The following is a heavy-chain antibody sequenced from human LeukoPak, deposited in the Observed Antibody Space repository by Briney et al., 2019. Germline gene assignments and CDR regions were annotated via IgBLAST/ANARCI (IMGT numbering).Heavy chain of an antibody. Sequence: PGRSLRLSCAASGFTFNSYAMHWVRQAPGKGLEWVAGIWFDGTNKFHADSVKGRFTISRDNSKNTLYLQMDSLRAEDTAVCYCAKEGHNYVIDYWGQGTLVTVSS. D-gene: IGHD5-24*01. CDR2: IWFDGTNK. V-gene: IGHV3-33*06. J-gene: IGHJ4*02. CDR1: GFTFNSYA. CDR3: AKEGHNYVIDY.